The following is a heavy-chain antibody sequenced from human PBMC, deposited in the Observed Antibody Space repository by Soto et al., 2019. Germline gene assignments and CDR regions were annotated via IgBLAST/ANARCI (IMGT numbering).Heavy chain of an antibody. V-gene: IGHV3-7*05. CDR2: IKQDGSDK. CDR1: GFTFSSYW. CDR3: TRAESSWKFDY. D-gene: IGHD1-1*01. J-gene: IGHJ4*02. Sequence: EVQLVESGGGFVQPGGSLRLSCAASGFTFSSYWMSWVRRAPGKGLEWVANIKQDGSDKYYVDSVRGRFTVSRDNAKNSLFLQMNSLRAEDTAVYYCTRAESSWKFDYWGQGTLVTVSS.